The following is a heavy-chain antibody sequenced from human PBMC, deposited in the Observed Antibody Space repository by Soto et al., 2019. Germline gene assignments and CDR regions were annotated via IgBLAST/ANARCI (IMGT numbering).Heavy chain of an antibody. CDR2: IIPIFGTA. CDR1: GGTFSSYA. V-gene: IGHV1-69*12. J-gene: IGHJ6*02. D-gene: IGHD3-22*01. Sequence: QVQLVQSGAEVKKPGSSVKVSCKASGGTFSSYAISWVRQAPGQGLEWMGGIIPIFGTADYAQKFQGRVTMTADESTSTAYRELSSLKYEDTAVYYCAGHSSGVPGYYYGMDVWGQGTTVTVSS. CDR3: AGHSSGVPGYYYGMDV.